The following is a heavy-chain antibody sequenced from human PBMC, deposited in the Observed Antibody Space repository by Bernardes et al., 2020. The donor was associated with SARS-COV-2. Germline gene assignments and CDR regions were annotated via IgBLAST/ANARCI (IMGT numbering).Heavy chain of an antibody. CDR1: GFTFGTYT. V-gene: IGHV3-23*05. D-gene: IGHD6-13*01. CDR3: AKAGSISWYDY. CDR2: IDNSGTAT. J-gene: IGHJ4*02. Sequence: VGSLSLSCAASGFTFGTYTMGWVRQAPGKGLEWVSDIDNSGTATYYTDSVKGRFTISRDNSKNTLYLRMNSLRAEDTAVYYCAKAGSISWYDYWGQGTLVTVSS.